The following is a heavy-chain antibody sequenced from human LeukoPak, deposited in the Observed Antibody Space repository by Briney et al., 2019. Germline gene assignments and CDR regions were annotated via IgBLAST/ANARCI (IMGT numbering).Heavy chain of an antibody. CDR1: EFTFSDYY. D-gene: IGHD3-10*01. CDR3: AKLFESGTYNNFFHC. V-gene: IGHV3-23*01. J-gene: IGHJ4*02. Sequence: GGSLRLSCAASEFTFSDYYMSWIRQAPGKGLEWVSAITASSSSTHDADSVQGRFTISRDNFKNTLYLQMNSLRPEDTAIYYCAKLFESGTYNNFFHCWGQGTLVTVSS. CDR2: ITASSSST.